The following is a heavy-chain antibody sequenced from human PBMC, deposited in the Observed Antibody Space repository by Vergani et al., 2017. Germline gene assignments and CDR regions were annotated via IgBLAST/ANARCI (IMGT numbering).Heavy chain of an antibody. CDR1: GGSISSSSYY. CDR2: IYYSGST. Sequence: VQLVESGPGLVKPSETLSLTCTVSGGSISSSSYYWGWIRQPPGKGLEWIGSIYYSGSTYYNPSLKSRVTISVDTSKNQCYLKLSSGTAADTAVYYCARAVTWSYEWGFGYRGWFDKMDNAFDIWGQGTMVTVSS. J-gene: IGHJ3*02. D-gene: IGHD1-26*01. V-gene: IGHV4-39*01. CDR3: ARAVTWSYEWGFGYRGWFDKMDNAFDI.